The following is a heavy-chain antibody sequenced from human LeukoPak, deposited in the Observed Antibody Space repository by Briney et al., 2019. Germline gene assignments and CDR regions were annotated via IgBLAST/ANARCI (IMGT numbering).Heavy chain of an antibody. Sequence: PGGSLRLSCAASGFTFSSYAMRWVRQAPGKGLEWVAFIRYDGGNKYSAASVKGRFTISRDNSKNTLYLQMNSLRAEDTAVYYCAKDTMIVVVSVGIDYWGQGTLVTVSS. CDR2: IRYDGGNK. V-gene: IGHV3-30*02. D-gene: IGHD3-22*01. CDR3: AKDTMIVVVSVGIDY. CDR1: GFTFSSYA. J-gene: IGHJ4*02.